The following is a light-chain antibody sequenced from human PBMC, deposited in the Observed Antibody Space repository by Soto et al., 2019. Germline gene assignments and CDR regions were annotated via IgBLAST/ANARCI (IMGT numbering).Light chain of an antibody. V-gene: IGLV2-14*01. Sequence: QSALTQPASVSGSLGQSITISCTGTSSDVGAYNYVSWYKQHPDKAPKLLIFEVTNRPSGVSGCFSGSKSGITASLSISGLLPEDEADYYCTSFSSSSPVLFGGRTKLTAL. J-gene: IGLJ2*01. CDR3: TSFSSSSPVL. CDR1: SSDVGAYNY. CDR2: EVT.